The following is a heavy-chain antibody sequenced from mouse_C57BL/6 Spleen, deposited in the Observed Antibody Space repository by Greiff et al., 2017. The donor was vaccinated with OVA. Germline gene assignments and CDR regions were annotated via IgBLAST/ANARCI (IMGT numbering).Heavy chain of an antibody. CDR3: ARRDYDAGMDY. J-gene: IGHJ4*01. CDR2: IYPGGGYT. Sequence: QVQLQQSGAELVRPGTSVKMSCKASGYTFTNYWIGWAKQRPGHGLEWIGDIYPGGGYTNYNEKFKGKATLTADKSSSTAYMQFSSLTSEDSAIYYCARRDYDAGMDYWGQGTSVTVSS. D-gene: IGHD2-4*01. V-gene: IGHV1-63*01. CDR1: GYTFTNYW.